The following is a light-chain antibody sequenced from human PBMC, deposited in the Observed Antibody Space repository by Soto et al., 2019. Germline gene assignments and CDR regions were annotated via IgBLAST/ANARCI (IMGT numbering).Light chain of an antibody. CDR3: QQYGTSPWT. CDR2: GAS. Sequence: EIVLTQSPGTLSLSPGERATLSCRASQSVSRSYLAWYQQKPGQAPRLLIYGASRRATGIPDRFSGSGSGTDFALTISRLEPEDFAVYFCQQYGTSPWTFGQGTEVEIK. J-gene: IGKJ1*01. V-gene: IGKV3-20*01. CDR1: QSVSRSY.